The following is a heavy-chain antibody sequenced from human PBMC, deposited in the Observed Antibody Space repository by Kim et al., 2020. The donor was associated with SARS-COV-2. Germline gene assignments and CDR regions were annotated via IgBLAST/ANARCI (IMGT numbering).Heavy chain of an antibody. V-gene: IGHV3-23*01. D-gene: IGHD5-12*01. CDR1: GFTFSSYA. J-gene: IGHJ4*02. CDR3: AKVPGKAIVATRGPFDY. Sequence: GGSLRLSCAASGFTFSSYAMSWVRQAPGKGLEWVSAISGSGGSTYYADSVKGRFTISRDNSKNTLYLQMNSLRAEDTAVYYCAKVPGKAIVATRGPFDYWGQGTLVTVSS. CDR2: ISGSGGST.